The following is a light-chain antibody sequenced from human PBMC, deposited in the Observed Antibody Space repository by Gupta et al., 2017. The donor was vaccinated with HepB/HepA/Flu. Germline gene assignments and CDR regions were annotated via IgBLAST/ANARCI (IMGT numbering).Light chain of an antibody. J-gene: IGLJ2*01. CDR3: QVWDSSSDHVV. CDR1: NIGTKS. V-gene: IGLV3-21*03. CDR2: ADN. Sequence: SYVLTQPPSVSLAPGKTASVTCGGNNIGTKSVHWDQQKPGQAPVLVLYADNDRPSGIPERFSGSNSGNTATLTINRVEAGDEADYYCQVWDSSSDHVVFGGGTKLTVL.